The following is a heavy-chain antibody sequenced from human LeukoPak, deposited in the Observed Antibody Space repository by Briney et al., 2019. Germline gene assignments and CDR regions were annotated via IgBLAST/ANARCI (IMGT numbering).Heavy chain of an antibody. CDR3: AIGYCSGGSCLTCDY. J-gene: IGHJ4*02. D-gene: IGHD2-15*01. V-gene: IGHV3-21*01. CDR1: GFTFSSYS. Sequence: GGSLRLSCAASGFTFSSYSMNWVRQAPGKGLEWVSSISSSSSYIYYADSVKGRFTISRDNAKNSLYLQMNSLRAEDTAVYYCAIGYCSGGSCLTCDYWGQGTLVTVSS. CDR2: ISSSSSYI.